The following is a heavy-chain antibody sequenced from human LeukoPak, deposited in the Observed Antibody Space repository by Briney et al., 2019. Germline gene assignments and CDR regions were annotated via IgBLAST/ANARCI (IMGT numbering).Heavy chain of an antibody. J-gene: IGHJ6*03. CDR3: ARTIAAAGTSYYYYYMDV. D-gene: IGHD6-13*01. CDR1: GFTFSDYS. Sequence: GGSLRLSCAASGFTFSDYSMNWVRQAPGKGLEWVSVIYSGGSTYYADSVKGRFTISRDNSKNTLYLQMNSLRAEDTAVYYCARTIAAAGTSYYYYYMDVWGKGTTVTISS. CDR2: IYSGGST. V-gene: IGHV3-66*01.